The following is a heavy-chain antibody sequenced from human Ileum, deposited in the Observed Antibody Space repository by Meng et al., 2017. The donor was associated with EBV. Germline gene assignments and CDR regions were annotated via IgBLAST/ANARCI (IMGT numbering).Heavy chain of an antibody. CDR1: GYYRSSTNW. D-gene: IGHD3-22*01. CDR2: IYYSGST. CDR3: ARNVPGTSAYYD. V-gene: IGHV4-28*01. Sequence: PGWVKPSDPLPLTCSSLGYYRSSTNWWGWIRQPPGKGLEWIGYIYYSGSTSYNPSLKSRVTMSVDTSKNQFSLNLNSVTAVDTAVYYCARNVPGTSAYYDWGQGTLVTVSS. J-gene: IGHJ4*02.